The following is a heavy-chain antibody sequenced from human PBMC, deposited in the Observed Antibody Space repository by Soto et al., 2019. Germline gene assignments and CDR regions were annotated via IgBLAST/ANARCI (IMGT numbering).Heavy chain of an antibody. CDR1: GGTFSSYA. D-gene: IGHD3-10*01. CDR2: IIPIFGTA. Sequence: SVKVSCKASGGTFSSYAISWVRQAPGQGLEWMGGIIPIFGTANYAQKFQGRVTITADESTSTAYMELSSLRSEDTAVYYCARAYGSGCYYNNPGAFDIWGQGTMVTVSS. J-gene: IGHJ3*02. CDR3: ARAYGSGCYYNNPGAFDI. V-gene: IGHV1-69*13.